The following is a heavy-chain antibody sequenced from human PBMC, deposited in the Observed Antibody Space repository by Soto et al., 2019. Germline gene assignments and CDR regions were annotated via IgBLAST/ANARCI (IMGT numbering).Heavy chain of an antibody. V-gene: IGHV1-69*13. CDR2: IIPIFGTA. J-gene: IGHJ6*02. CDR1: GETFSSYA. Sequence: ASVKVSCKASGETFSSYAISWVRQAPGQGLEWMGGIIPIFGTANYAQKFQGRVTITADESTSTAYMELSSLRSEDTAVYYCARGEYSSSWYGAYYYYYGMDVWGQGTTVTVSS. D-gene: IGHD6-13*01. CDR3: ARGEYSSSWYGAYYYYYGMDV.